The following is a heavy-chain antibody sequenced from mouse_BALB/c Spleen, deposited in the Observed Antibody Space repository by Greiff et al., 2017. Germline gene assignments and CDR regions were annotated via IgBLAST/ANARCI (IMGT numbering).Heavy chain of an antibody. Sequence: DVQLQESGGGLVQPGGSLRLSCATSGFTFTDYYMSWVRQPPGKALEWLGFIRNKANGYTTEYSASVKGRFTISRDNSQSILYLQMNTLRAEDSATYYCARDIYGNYGRWYFDVWGAGTTVTVSS. CDR3: ARDIYGNYGRWYFDV. CDR1: GFTFTDYY. V-gene: IGHV7-3*02. D-gene: IGHD2-1*01. J-gene: IGHJ1*01. CDR2: IRNKANGYTT.